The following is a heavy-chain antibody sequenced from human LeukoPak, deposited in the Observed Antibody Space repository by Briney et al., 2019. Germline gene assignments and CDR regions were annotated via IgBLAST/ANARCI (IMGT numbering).Heavy chain of an antibody. V-gene: IGHV1-69*13. CDR3: ARSPRLGELSLSY. CDR2: IIPIFGTA. J-gene: IGHJ4*02. Sequence: SVKVSCKASGGTFSSYAISWVRQAPGQGLEWMGGIIPIFGTANYAQKFQGRVTITADESTSTAYMELSRLRSDDTAVYYCARSPRLGELSLSYWGQGTLVTVSS. D-gene: IGHD3-16*02. CDR1: GGTFSSYA.